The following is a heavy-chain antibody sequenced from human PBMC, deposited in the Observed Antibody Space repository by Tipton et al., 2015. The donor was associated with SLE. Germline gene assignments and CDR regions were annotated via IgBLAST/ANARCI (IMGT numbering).Heavy chain of an antibody. Sequence: SLRLSCAGSGFTFSDYAMHWVRQAPGKGLEWVALISYDGSNKYYADSVKGRFTFSRDNSKNTLYLQMNSLRAEDTAVYYCAREGHYSSGWWGGYYFDSWGQGTLVTVSS. J-gene: IGHJ4*02. CDR1: GFTFSDYA. V-gene: IGHV3-30-3*01. D-gene: IGHD6-19*01. CDR2: ISYDGSNK. CDR3: AREGHYSSGWWGGYYFDS.